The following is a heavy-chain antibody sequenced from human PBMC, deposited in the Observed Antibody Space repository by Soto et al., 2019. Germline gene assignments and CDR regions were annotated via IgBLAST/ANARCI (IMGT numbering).Heavy chain of an antibody. CDR3: ARQYRRGWYRKDV. CDR2: IIPIFGTA. V-gene: IGHV1-69*01. J-gene: IGHJ6*02. D-gene: IGHD6-19*01. Sequence: QVQLVQSGAEVKKPGSSVKVSCKASGGTFSSYAISWVRQAPGQGLEWMGGIIPIFGTANYAQKFQGRVTITGDETTSKAHKELGSLRFEDTAVYYCARQYRRGWYRKDVWGQGTTVTVSS. CDR1: GGTFSSYA.